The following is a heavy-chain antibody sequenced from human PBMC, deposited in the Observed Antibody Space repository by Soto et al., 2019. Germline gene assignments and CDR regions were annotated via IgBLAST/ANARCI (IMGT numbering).Heavy chain of an antibody. J-gene: IGHJ4*02. Sequence: QVQLVQSGAEVKKPGASVKVSCKASGYTFSKYGISWVRVAPGQGLEWMGWISGYNGNTNYAQKVQGRVTMTTDTSTSTVYMELRSLRPDDTAVYYCARAGLNDFGSGPDYWGQGTLVTVSS. V-gene: IGHV1-18*01. CDR3: ARAGLNDFGSGPDY. CDR1: GYTFSKYG. CDR2: ISGYNGNT. D-gene: IGHD3-10*01.